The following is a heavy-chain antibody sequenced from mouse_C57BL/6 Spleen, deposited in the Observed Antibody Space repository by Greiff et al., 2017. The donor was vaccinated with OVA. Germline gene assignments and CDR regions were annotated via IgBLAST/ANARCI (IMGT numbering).Heavy chain of an antibody. V-gene: IGHV6-3*01. CDR3: TEANYYYGSRGDYYAMDY. Sequence: EVKLEESGGGLVQPGGSMKLSCVASGFTFSNYWMNWVRQSPEKGLEWVAQIRLKSDNYATHYAESVKGRFTISRDDSKSSVYLQMNNLRAEDTGIYYCTEANYYYGSRGDYYAMDYWGQGTSVTVSS. D-gene: IGHD1-1*01. CDR2: IRLKSDNYAT. CDR1: GFTFSNYW. J-gene: IGHJ4*01.